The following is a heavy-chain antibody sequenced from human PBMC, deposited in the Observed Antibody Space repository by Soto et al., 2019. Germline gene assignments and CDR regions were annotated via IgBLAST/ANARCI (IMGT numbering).Heavy chain of an antibody. V-gene: IGHV1-69*13. CDR2: IIPIFGTA. J-gene: IGHJ4*02. Sequence: ASVKVSCKASGGTFSSYAISWVRQAPGQGLEWMGGIIPIFGTANYAQKFQGRVTITADESTSTAYMELSSLRSEDTAVYYCARVVSTGTDTGAFDYWGQGTLVTVSS. D-gene: IGHD1-7*01. CDR1: GGTFSSYA. CDR3: ARVVSTGTDTGAFDY.